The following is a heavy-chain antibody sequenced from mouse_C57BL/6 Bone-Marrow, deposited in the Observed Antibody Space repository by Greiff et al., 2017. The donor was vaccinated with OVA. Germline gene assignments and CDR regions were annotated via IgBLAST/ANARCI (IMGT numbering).Heavy chain of an antibody. CDR3: ARTVGLY. CDR1: GYTFTSYW. Sequence: QVQLQQPGAELVKPGASVKLSCKASGYTFTSYWMQWVKQRPGQGLEWIGEIDPSDSYTNYNQKFKGKATCTVDTSSSTAYMQLSSLTSEDSAVYYCARTVGLYWGQGTTLTVSS. J-gene: IGHJ2*01. D-gene: IGHD4-1*01. V-gene: IGHV1-50*01. CDR2: IDPSDSYT.